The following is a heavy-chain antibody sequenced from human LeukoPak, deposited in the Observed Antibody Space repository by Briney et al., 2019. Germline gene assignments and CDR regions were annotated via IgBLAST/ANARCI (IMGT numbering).Heavy chain of an antibody. D-gene: IGHD2-8*01. CDR2: INSADNVE. J-gene: IGHJ5*02. CDR1: LLSLRSSE. Sequence: PGGSLRLSCAPSLLSLRSSEKNRVRQAPGKGPEWVAHINSADNVEYYTDSVRGRFTMSRDNAKDLLYLQMNSLRDEDTAVYYCARDTVNGPFVISLDLWGQGVLVTVSS. V-gene: IGHV3-48*03. CDR3: ARDTVNGPFVISLDL.